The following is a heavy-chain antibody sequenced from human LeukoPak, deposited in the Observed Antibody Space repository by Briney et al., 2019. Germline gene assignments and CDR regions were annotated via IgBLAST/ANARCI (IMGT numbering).Heavy chain of an antibody. V-gene: IGHV3-30*18. D-gene: IGHD3-22*01. CDR2: ISYDGSNK. Sequence: GGSLRLSCVASGFTFSNYGMHWVRQAPGKGLEWVAVISYDGSNKYYADSVKGRFTISRDNSKNTLYLQMNSLRAEDTAVYYCAKDRYDSSEGWIDYWGQGTLVTVSS. CDR1: GFTFSNYG. J-gene: IGHJ4*02. CDR3: AKDRYDSSEGWIDY.